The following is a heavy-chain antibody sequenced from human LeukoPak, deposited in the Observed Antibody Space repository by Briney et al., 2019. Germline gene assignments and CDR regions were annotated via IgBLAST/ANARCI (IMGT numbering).Heavy chain of an antibody. V-gene: IGHV3-7*01. D-gene: IGHD1-14*01. J-gene: IGHJ4*02. CDR2: IKQDGSEK. Sequence: PVGSLRLSCAASGFTFSSYWMSWVRQAPGKGLEWVANIKQDGSEKYYVDSVKGRFTISRDNAKNSLYLQMNSLRAEDTAVYYCASIRPPGLTAIDYWGQGTLVTVSS. CDR3: ASIRPPGLTAIDY. CDR1: GFTFSSYW.